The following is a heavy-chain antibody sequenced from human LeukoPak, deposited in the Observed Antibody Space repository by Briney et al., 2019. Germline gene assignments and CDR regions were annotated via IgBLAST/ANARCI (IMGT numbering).Heavy chain of an antibody. J-gene: IGHJ4*02. D-gene: IGHD2-2*01. CDR3: ARGGGSTDS. CDR1: GFTFSSYS. CDR2: ISSSCTYI. Sequence: GGSLRLSCAASGFTFSSYSMNWVRQAPGQGLEWVSSISSSCTYIYYADSVKGRFTISRDNAKNSLYLQMNSLRTEDTAVYYCARGGGSTDSWGQGTLVTVSS. V-gene: IGHV3-21*01.